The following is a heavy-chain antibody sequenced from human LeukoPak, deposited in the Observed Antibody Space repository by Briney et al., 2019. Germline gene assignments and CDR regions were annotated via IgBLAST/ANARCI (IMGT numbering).Heavy chain of an antibody. CDR1: GGSFSGYY. CDR3: ARVRESVIFGVVMGCCFDY. J-gene: IGHJ4*02. Sequence: SETLSLTCAVYGGSFSGYYWSWIRQPPGKGLEWIGEINHSGSTNYNPSLKRRVTISVDTSKNQFSLKLSSVTAADTAVYYCARVRESVIFGVVMGCCFDYWGQGTLVTVSS. CDR2: INHSGST. V-gene: IGHV4-34*01. D-gene: IGHD3-3*01.